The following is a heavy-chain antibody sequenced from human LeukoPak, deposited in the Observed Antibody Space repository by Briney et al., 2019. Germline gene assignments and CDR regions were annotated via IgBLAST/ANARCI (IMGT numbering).Heavy chain of an antibody. J-gene: IGHJ4*02. D-gene: IGHD3/OR15-3a*01. V-gene: IGHV3-74*01. CDR1: GFTFSSYW. CDR3: AREGRFLDRSPVDY. Sequence: GGSLRLSCAASGFTFSSYWMHWVRQDRGEGLVGVSGIKSDGSSTSYADSVKGRFTVSRDNAKNTLYLQMNSLRAEDTAVYYCAREGRFLDRSPVDYWGQGTLVTVSS. CDR2: IKSDGSST.